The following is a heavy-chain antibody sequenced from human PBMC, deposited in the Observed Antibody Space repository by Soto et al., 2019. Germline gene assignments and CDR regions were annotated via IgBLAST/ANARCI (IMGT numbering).Heavy chain of an antibody. Sequence: QVQLVESGGGVVQPGRALRLSCAASGFSFNTSGMHWVRQAPGTGLAWVAVIAFDGSQEFYGDSVRGRFTISRDNSKNTLFLQMKSLTPEDTAVYYCATKVRVTNYLYYGMDVWGQGTTVTVSS. CDR2: IAFDGSQE. CDR3: ATKVRVTNYLYYGMDV. CDR1: GFSFNTSG. J-gene: IGHJ6*02. V-gene: IGHV3-30*03. D-gene: IGHD2-21*02.